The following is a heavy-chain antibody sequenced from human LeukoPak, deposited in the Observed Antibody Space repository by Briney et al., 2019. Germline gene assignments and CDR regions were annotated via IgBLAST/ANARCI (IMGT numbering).Heavy chain of an antibody. J-gene: IGHJ4*02. CDR1: GYSFTSYW. CDR2: IDPSDSYT. CDR3: ARLWGDYPDY. Sequence: GESLKISCKGSGYSFTSYWISWVRQMPGKGLEWMGRIDPSDSYTNYSPSFQGHVTISADKSTTTAYLQWSSLKASDTAMYYCARLWGDYPDYWGQGTLVTVSS. D-gene: IGHD3-16*01. V-gene: IGHV5-10-1*01.